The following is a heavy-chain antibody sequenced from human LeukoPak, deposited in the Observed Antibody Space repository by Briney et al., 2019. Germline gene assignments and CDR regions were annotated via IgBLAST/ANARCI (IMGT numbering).Heavy chain of an antibody. D-gene: IGHD3-10*01. J-gene: IGHJ4*02. Sequence: PSGTLSLTCAVSGGSISSSNWWGWVRQPPGKGLEWIGEIYHSGSTNYNPSLKSRVTISVDKSKNQFSLKLSSVTAADTAVYYCARYTSKLLWYPGDFDGGTTPTFDYWGQGTLVTVSS. CDR1: GGSISSSNW. V-gene: IGHV4-4*02. CDR2: IYHSGST. CDR3: ARYTSKLLWYPGDFDGGTTPTFDY.